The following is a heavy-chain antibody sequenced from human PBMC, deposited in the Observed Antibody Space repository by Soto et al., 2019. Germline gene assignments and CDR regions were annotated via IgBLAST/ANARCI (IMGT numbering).Heavy chain of an antibody. CDR2: IKPDGSEK. CDR1: GFTFSNDW. V-gene: IGHV3-7*01. D-gene: IGHD3-16*01. J-gene: IGHJ4*02. CDR3: TRDHAYKVDY. Sequence: GGSLRLSCEASGFTFSNDWMSWVRQAPGKGLEWVANIKPDGSEKYYVGSVKGRFTISRDNAKNSLYLQMNNLRAEDTAVYYCTRDHAYKVDYWGQGTLVTVSS.